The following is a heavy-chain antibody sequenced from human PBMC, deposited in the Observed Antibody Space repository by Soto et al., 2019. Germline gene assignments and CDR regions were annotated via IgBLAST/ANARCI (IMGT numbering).Heavy chain of an antibody. CDR2: FSLYQGIT. V-gene: IGHV1-18*01. Sequence: QIQLVQSGPEVKKPGASVKVSCKASAFTADSHGISWVRQAPGQGLEWMGWFSLYQGITKYAQNVQGRVTMTIDRSTTTAYMELTSLRSDDTAMYYCARDLGGGEDIWGQGTMVTVSS. D-gene: IGHD3-16*01. CDR1: AFTADSHG. CDR3: ARDLGGGEDI. J-gene: IGHJ3*02.